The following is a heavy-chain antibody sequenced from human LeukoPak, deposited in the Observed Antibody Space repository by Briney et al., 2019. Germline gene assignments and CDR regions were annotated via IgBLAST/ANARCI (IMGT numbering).Heavy chain of an antibody. CDR1: GFTFSGFW. D-gene: IGHD3-10*01. CDR3: ARTYYYGSGSYYSPPAAFDI. Sequence: GGSLRLSCAASGFTFSGFWMTWVRQTPGKGLVWVSNIKQGGSEKYYVDSVKGRFTISRDNAQNLLYLQMNSVRAEDTAVYYCARTYYYGSGSYYSPPAAFDIWGQGTMVTVSS. V-gene: IGHV3-7*01. CDR2: IKQGGSEK. J-gene: IGHJ3*02.